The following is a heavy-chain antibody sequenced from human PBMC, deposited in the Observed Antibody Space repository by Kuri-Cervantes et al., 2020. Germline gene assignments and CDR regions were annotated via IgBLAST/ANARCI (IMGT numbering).Heavy chain of an antibody. J-gene: IGHJ6*02. V-gene: IGHV3-30*03. Sequence: GESLKISCAASGFTFSSYGMHWVRQAPGKGLEWVAVISYDGGNKYYVDSVKGRFTISRDNANYSLYLQMSSLRAEDTAVYYCARDMTHPMATIIAYYYYGLDVWGQGTTVTVSS. D-gene: IGHD5-24*01. CDR1: GFTFSSYG. CDR2: ISYDGGNK. CDR3: ARDMTHPMATIIAYYYYGLDV.